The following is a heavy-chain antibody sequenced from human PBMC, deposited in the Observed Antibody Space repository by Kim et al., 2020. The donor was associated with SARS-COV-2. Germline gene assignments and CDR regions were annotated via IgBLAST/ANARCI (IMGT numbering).Heavy chain of an antibody. CDR1: GFTFGDYS. CDR3: AKDRYYDFTAGLTFDY. V-gene: IGHV3-9*01. D-gene: IGHD3-3*01. Sequence: GGSLRLSCAASGFTFGDYSMHWVRQAPGKGLEWVSGISWNSGSIGYADSVKGRFTISRDNAKNSLYLQMNSLRAEDTALYYCAKDRYYDFTAGLTFDYWGQGTLVTVSS. J-gene: IGHJ4*02. CDR2: ISWNSGSI.